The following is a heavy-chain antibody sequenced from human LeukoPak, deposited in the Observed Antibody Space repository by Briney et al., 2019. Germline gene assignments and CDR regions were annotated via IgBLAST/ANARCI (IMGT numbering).Heavy chain of an antibody. CDR1: GFTFSSYA. Sequence: GGSLRLSCAASGFTFSSYAMSWARQAPGKGLEWVSAISGSGGSTYYADSVKGRFTISRDNSKNTLYLQMNSLRAEDTAVYYCAKGRDGYNGREFDYWGQGTLVTASS. V-gene: IGHV3-23*01. CDR3: AKGRDGYNGREFDY. CDR2: ISGSGGST. J-gene: IGHJ4*02. D-gene: IGHD5-24*01.